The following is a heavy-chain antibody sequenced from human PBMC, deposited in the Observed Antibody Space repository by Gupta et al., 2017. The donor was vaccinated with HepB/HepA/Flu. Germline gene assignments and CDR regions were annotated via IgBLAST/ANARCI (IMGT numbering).Heavy chain of an antibody. J-gene: IGHJ4*02. CDR1: GFTFSHYG. CDR2: IWYDGSNK. D-gene: IGHD2-2*02. V-gene: IGHV3-33*08. Sequence: QVHLVESGGGVVHPGWSLSLPCAASGFTFSHYGLHLFCQASGKGLGWVAVIWYDGSNKYYADSVKGRFTISRDNSKNTLYLQMNSLRAEDTAVYYCARDEEYCSSTSCYTGRDYWGQGTLVTGSS. CDR3: ARDEEYCSSTSCYTGRDY.